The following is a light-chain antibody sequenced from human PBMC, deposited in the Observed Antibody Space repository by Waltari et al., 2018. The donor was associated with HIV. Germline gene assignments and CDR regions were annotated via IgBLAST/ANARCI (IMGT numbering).Light chain of an antibody. Sequence: DIVMTQSPDSLAESLGERATIDCKSSQSLLSSSNDKNYLAWYQQKPGQPPRLLLFWASTRESGVPERFTGSGSGTYFTLTISSLQAEDVAVYYCQQYYTIPPTFGGGTKVEIK. CDR3: QQYYTIPPT. CDR1: QSLLSSSNDKNY. CDR2: WAS. J-gene: IGKJ4*01. V-gene: IGKV4-1*01.